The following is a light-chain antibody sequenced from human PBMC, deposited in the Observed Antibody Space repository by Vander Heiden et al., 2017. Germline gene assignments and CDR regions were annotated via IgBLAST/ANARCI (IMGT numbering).Light chain of an antibody. CDR3: AASDDSMSAAVV. V-gene: IGLV1-47*02. CDR1: SSNIGSNY. Sequence: QSVLTQPPSASGTPGQRVTISCSGSSSNIGSNYVYWYQQLPGTAPKLLIDSKNQRPSGVPDRFSCSKSGTSASLAITGLRSEDEADDYCAASDDSMSAAVVFGGGTKLTVL. CDR2: SKN. J-gene: IGLJ2*01.